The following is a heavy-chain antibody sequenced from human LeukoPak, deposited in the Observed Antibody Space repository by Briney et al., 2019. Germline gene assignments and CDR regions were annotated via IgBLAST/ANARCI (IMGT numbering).Heavy chain of an antibody. J-gene: IGHJ4*02. CDR2: IKQDESEK. D-gene: IGHD3-16*01. CDR1: GFTFSSYW. Sequence: PGGSLRLSCAASGFTFSSYWMSWVRQAPGKGLEWVANIKQDESEKYYVDSVKGRFTISRDNAKSSLYLQMNSLRAEDTAVYYCARDFWGSSFDYWGQGTLVTVSS. CDR3: ARDFWGSSFDY. V-gene: IGHV3-7*01.